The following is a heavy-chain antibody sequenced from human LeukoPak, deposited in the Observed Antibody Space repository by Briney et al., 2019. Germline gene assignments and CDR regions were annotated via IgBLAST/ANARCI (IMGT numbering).Heavy chain of an antibody. CDR3: ARRVAVIAIGYHFDY. J-gene: IGHJ4*02. CDR2: IKPDGSEK. D-gene: IGHD2-21*01. V-gene: IGHV3-7*01. CDR1: GLTFSTYG. Sequence: GGSLRLSCAASGLTFSTYGMTWVRQAPGKGLEWVANIKPDGSEKYHVDSLRGRFTISRDNRKNSLYLQMNSLGAEDTAVYYCARRVAVIAIGYHFDYWGQGTLVTVSS.